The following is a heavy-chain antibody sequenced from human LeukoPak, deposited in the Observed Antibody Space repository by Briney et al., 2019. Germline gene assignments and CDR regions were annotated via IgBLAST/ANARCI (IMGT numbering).Heavy chain of an antibody. CDR1: GGSIRSYY. CDR3: ARRWSSGWYRPLDY. D-gene: IGHD6-19*01. V-gene: IGHV4-4*07. CDR2: IYTSGST. J-gene: IGHJ4*02. Sequence: SETLSLTCTVSGGSIRSYYWSWIRQPAGKGLEWIGRIYTSGSTNYNPSLKSRVTMSVDTSKNQISLKLSSVTAADTAVYYCARRWSSGWYRPLDYWGQGTLVTVSS.